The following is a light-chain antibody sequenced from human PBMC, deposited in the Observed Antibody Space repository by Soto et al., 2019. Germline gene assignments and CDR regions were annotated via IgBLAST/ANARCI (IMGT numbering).Light chain of an antibody. Sequence: QSALTQPPSASGSPGQSVTISCTGTSSDVGAYNYVSWYQQHPGKAPKLMIYEVSKRPSGVPDRFSGSKSGNTASLTVSGFQAEDETDYYCRSYAGRNTYVFGTGTKVTVL. CDR1: SSDVGAYNY. V-gene: IGLV2-8*01. CDR3: RSYAGRNTYV. CDR2: EVS. J-gene: IGLJ1*01.